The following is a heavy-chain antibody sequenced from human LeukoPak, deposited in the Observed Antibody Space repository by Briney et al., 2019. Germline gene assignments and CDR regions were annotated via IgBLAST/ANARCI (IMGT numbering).Heavy chain of an antibody. CDR2: ISGSGGST. D-gene: IGHD3-22*01. J-gene: IGHJ5*02. V-gene: IGHV3-23*01. Sequence: GGSLRLSCAASGFTFSSYAMHWVRQAPGKGLEWVSAISGSGGSTCYADSVKGRFTISRDNSKNTLYLQMNSLRAEDTAVYYCAKDTTHYYDSSGYPWGQGTLVTVSS. CDR1: GFTFSSYA. CDR3: AKDTTHYYDSSGYP.